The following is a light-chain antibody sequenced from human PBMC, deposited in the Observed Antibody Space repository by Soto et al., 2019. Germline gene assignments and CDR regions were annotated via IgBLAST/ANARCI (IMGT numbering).Light chain of an antibody. CDR1: QSISSW. V-gene: IGKV1-5*03. J-gene: IGKJ5*01. Sequence: DIQMTQFPSTLSASVGDRVTITCRASQSISSWLAWYQEKPGKAPKLLIYKASSLQTGVPSRFSGSGSGTEFTLTISSLQPDDFATYYCQQYYRSSITFGQGTRLEIK. CDR3: QQYYRSSIT. CDR2: KAS.